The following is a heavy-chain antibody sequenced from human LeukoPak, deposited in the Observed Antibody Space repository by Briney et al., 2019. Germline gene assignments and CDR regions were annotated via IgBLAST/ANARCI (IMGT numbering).Heavy chain of an antibody. CDR3: AKVAMYYYGSETYFFFDD. CDR2: IYTSGST. D-gene: IGHD3-10*01. V-gene: IGHV4-61*02. Sequence: SQTLSLTCTVSGGSISSGSYYWSWIRQPAGKGLEWIGRIYTSGSTHYNPSLKSRVTISVDTSKNQFSLKLSSVTAADTAVYYCAKVAMYYYGSETYFFFDDWGQGILVTVSS. J-gene: IGHJ4*02. CDR1: GGSISSGSYY.